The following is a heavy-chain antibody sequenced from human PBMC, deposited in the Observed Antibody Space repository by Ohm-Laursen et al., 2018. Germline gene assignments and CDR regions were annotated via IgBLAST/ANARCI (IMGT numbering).Heavy chain of an antibody. J-gene: IGHJ6*02. V-gene: IGHV1-8*02. CDR2: MNPNSGNT. D-gene: IGHD2-8*01. Sequence: ASVKVSCKASGGTFRSDAISWVRQAPGQGLEWMGWMNPNSGNTGYAQKFQGRVTMTRNTSISTAYMELSSLRSEDTAVYYCARRVRRHGMDVWGQGTTVTVSS. CDR1: GGTFRSDA. CDR3: ARRVRRHGMDV.